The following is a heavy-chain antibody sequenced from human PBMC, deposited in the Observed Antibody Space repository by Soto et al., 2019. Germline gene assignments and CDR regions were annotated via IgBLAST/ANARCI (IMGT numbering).Heavy chain of an antibody. V-gene: IGHV3-53*02. Sequence: EVQLVETGGGLIQPGGSLRLSCAASGFTVSSNYMSWVRQAPGKGLEWVSVIYSGGSTYYADSVKGRFTISRYNSKNTLYLQMNSLRAEDTAVYYWARGPAAAGTIDYFDYWGQGTLVTVSS. CDR2: IYSGGST. D-gene: IGHD6-13*01. J-gene: IGHJ4*02. CDR3: ARGPAAAGTIDYFDY. CDR1: GFTVSSNY.